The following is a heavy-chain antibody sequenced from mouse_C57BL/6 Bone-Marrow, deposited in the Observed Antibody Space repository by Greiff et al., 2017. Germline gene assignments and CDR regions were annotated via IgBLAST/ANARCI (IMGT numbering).Heavy chain of an antibody. CDR2: IHPNNGGT. J-gene: IGHJ2*01. Sequence: EVQLQQPGPELVKPGASVKLSCKASGYTFTDYKMDWVKQSHGKSLEWIGVIHPNNGGTIYNQKFKGKATLTVDKSSSTAYMELRSLTSEDSAVYSCASRPLYYHYDALLGYWGQGTTLTVSS. CDR1: GYTFTDYK. CDR3: ASRPLYYHYDALLGY. V-gene: IGHV1-18*01. D-gene: IGHD2-4*01.